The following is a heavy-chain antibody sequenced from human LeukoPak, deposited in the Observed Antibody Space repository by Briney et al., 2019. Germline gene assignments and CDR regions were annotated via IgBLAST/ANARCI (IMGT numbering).Heavy chain of an antibody. D-gene: IGHD5-12*01. Sequence: GGSLRLSCAASGFSFSNSAMSWVRQAPGKGLEWVSLLIASSGSTFYADSVKGRFTISRDNSKDTLYLQMNSLRAEDTAVYYCAKGAYDYIEMGYFDYWGQGTLVTVSS. CDR2: LIASSGST. CDR1: GFSFSNSA. V-gene: IGHV3-23*01. J-gene: IGHJ4*02. CDR3: AKGAYDYIEMGYFDY.